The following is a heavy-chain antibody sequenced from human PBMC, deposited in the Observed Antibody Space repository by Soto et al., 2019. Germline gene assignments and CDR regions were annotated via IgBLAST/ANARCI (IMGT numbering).Heavy chain of an antibody. CDR2: ISSSSSTI. D-gene: IGHD3-22*01. Sequence: EVQLVESGGGLVQPGGSLRLSCAASGFTFSSYSMNWVRQAPGKGLEWVSYISSSSSTIYYADSVKGRFTISRDKAKNSLYLQMNSLRDEDTAVYYCARVGYHDSSGYFDYWGQGTLVTVSS. V-gene: IGHV3-48*02. CDR3: ARVGYHDSSGYFDY. CDR1: GFTFSSYS. J-gene: IGHJ4*02.